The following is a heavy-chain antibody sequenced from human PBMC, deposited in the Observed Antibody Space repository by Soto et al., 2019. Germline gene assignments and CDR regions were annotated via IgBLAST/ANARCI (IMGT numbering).Heavy chain of an antibody. V-gene: IGHV3-21*01. CDR2: ISSSSSYT. Sequence: GGSLRLSCAASGFTFSSYSMNWVRQAPGKGLEWVSSISSSSSYTYYADSVKGRFTISRDNAKNSLYLQMNSLRAEDTAVYYCARDRNYDFWSGSFYYFDYWGQGTLVTVSS. D-gene: IGHD3-3*01. CDR3: ARDRNYDFWSGSFYYFDY. CDR1: GFTFSSYS. J-gene: IGHJ4*02.